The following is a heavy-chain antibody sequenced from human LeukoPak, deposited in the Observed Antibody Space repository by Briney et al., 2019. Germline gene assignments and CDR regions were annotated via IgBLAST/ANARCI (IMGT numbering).Heavy chain of an antibody. V-gene: IGHV4-34*01. CDR3: ARDGDYGGTDFDS. Sequence: DPSETLSLTCAVYGGSFSGYYWSWVRQPPGKGLEWIGEINHSGSTNYNPSLKSRVTISVDTSKNQFSLKLSSVTAADTAVYYCARDGDYGGTDFDSWGQGTLVTVSS. CDR2: INHSGST. CDR1: GGSFSGYY. D-gene: IGHD4-23*01. J-gene: IGHJ4*02.